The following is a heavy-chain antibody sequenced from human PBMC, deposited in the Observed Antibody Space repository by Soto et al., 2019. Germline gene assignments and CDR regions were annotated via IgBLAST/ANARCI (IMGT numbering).Heavy chain of an antibody. J-gene: IGHJ4*02. Sequence: QVQLVQSGAEVKKPGASVKVSCKASGYTFTSYDINWVRQATGQGLEWMGWMNPNSGITGYAQKFQGRVTMTRNTSISTAYMELSSLRSEDTAVYYCARGLTSVGATASNYWGQGTLVTVSS. D-gene: IGHD1-26*01. CDR3: ARGLTSVGATASNY. V-gene: IGHV1-8*01. CDR1: GYTFTSYD. CDR2: MNPNSGIT.